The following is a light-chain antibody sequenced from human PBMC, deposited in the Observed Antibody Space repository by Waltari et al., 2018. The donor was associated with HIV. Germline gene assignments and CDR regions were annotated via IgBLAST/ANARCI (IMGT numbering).Light chain of an antibody. CDR3: QSYDSSLSGSNVV. Sequence: QSVLTQPPSVSGAPGQRVTISCTGSSSNIGAGYDVHWYQQLPGTAPKLLIYGNSNRPSGCPDRFSGSKSGTSASLAITGLQAEDEADYYCQSYDSSLSGSNVVFGGGTKLTVL. V-gene: IGLV1-40*01. CDR2: GNS. J-gene: IGLJ2*01. CDR1: SSNIGAGYD.